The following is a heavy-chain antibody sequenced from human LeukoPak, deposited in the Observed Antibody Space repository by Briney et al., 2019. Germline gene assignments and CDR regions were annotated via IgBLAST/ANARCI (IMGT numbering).Heavy chain of an antibody. V-gene: IGHV3-30-3*01. D-gene: IGHD6-19*01. CDR3: ARSYIAVAGNDAFDI. Sequence: PGRSLRLSRAASGFTFSSYAMHWVRQAPGKGLEWVAVISYDGSNKYYADSVKGRFTISRDNSKNTLYLQMNSLRAEDTAVYYCARSYIAVAGNDAFDIWGQGTMVTVSS. CDR2: ISYDGSNK. J-gene: IGHJ3*02. CDR1: GFTFSSYA.